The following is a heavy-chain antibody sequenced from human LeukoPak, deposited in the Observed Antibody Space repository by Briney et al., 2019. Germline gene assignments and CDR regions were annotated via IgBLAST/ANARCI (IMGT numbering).Heavy chain of an antibody. D-gene: IGHD3-10*02. CDR1: GGSFSGYY. CDR3: ARGPFVPSDY. V-gene: IGHV4-34*01. J-gene: IGHJ4*02. Sequence: SETLSLTCAVYGGSFSGYYWSWIRKPPGKGLEWIGEINHSGSTNYNPSLKSRVTISVDTSKNQFSLKLSSVTAADTAVYYCARGPFVPSDYWGQGTLVTVSS. CDR2: INHSGST.